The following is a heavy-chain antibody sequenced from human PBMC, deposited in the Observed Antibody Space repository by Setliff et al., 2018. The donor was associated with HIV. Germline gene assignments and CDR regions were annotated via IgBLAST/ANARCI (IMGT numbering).Heavy chain of an antibody. J-gene: IGHJ6*03. CDR3: TRNGDYYMDV. D-gene: IGHD4-17*01. CDR1: GGSISTYY. CDR2: INYSGST. Sequence: ETLSLTCTVSGGSISTYYWGWIRQPPGKGLEWIGYINYSGSTKHNPSLKSRVTISVDTSKNQFSLKLNSVTAADTAVYYCTRNGDYYMDVWGKGTTVTVSS. V-gene: IGHV4-59*01.